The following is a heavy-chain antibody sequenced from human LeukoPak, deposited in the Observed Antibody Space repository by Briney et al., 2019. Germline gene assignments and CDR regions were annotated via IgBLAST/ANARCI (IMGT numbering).Heavy chain of an antibody. CDR3: ARKYYYDSSGYRNNWFDP. J-gene: IGHJ5*02. CDR2: IYPGDSDT. CDR1: GYSFTSYW. D-gene: IGHD3-22*01. Sequence: GESLKISCKGSGYSFTSYWIGWVRQMPGKGLEWMGIIYPGDSDTRYSPSFQGQVTISADKSISTAYLQWSSLKASDTAMYYCARKYYYDSSGYRNNWFDPWGQGTLVTVSS. V-gene: IGHV5-51*01.